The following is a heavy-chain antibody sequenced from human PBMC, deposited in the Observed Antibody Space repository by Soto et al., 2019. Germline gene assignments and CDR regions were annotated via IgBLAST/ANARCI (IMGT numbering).Heavy chain of an antibody. Sequence: EVQLVESGGGLVQPGGSLRLSYAASGFTFSSYWMHWVRQAPGKGLVWVSRINSDGSSTSYADSVKGRFTISRYNANNTLYLPMNSLRAEDTAVYYCARAVEDAFDIWGQGTMVTVSS. CDR2: INSDGSST. J-gene: IGHJ3*02. CDR3: ARAVEDAFDI. V-gene: IGHV3-74*01. CDR1: GFTFSSYW.